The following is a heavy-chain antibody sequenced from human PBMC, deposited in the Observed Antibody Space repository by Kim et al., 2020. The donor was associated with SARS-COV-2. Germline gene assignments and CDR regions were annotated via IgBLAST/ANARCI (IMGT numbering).Heavy chain of an antibody. CDR3: TTEPLPTTVTTVFDY. CDR2: IKSKTDGGTT. D-gene: IGHD4-17*01. V-gene: IGHV3-15*01. Sequence: GGSLRLSCAASGFTFSNAWMSWVRQAPGKGLEWVGRIKSKTDGGTTDYAAPVKGRFTISRDDSKNTLYLQMNSLKTEDTAVYYCTTEPLPTTVTTVFDYWVQGTLVTVSS. CDR1: GFTFSNAW. J-gene: IGHJ4*02.